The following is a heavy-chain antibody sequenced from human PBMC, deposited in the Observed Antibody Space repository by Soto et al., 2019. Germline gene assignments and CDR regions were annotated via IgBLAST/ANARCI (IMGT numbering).Heavy chain of an antibody. CDR1: GFTFSTYW. V-gene: IGHV3-7*01. CDR3: ARGGSESDY. D-gene: IGHD3-10*01. CDR2: IKEDGSEK. Sequence: EVQLVESGGGLVQPGGSLRLSCAVSGFTFSTYWMTWVRQAPGKGLEWGANIKEDGSEKHYVDSVKGRFTISRDNAKNSLYLQMNSLRAEDTAVYFCARGGSESDYWGQGTLVTVSS. J-gene: IGHJ4*02.